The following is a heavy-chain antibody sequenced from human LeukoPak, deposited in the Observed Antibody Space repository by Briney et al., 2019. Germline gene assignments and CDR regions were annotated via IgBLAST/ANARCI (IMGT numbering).Heavy chain of an antibody. J-gene: IGHJ4*01. Sequence: GRSLRLSCAASGFIFSHYGMHWVRQAPGKGLEWVAVIWSDGSNRFYAGSVKGRFTISRDNSQNTVFLQMNSLRVEDTAMYYGARDAQRGFDYSNSLEYGGHGTRVTVSS. CDR1: GFIFSHYG. CDR2: IWSDGSNR. D-gene: IGHD4-11*01. V-gene: IGHV3-33*01. CDR3: ARDAQRGFDYSNSLEY.